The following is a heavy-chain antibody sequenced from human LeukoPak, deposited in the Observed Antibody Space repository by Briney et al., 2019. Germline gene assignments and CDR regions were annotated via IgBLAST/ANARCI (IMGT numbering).Heavy chain of an antibody. D-gene: IGHD1-26*01. Sequence: KTGGSLRLSCAASGFTFSSYGMSWVRQAPGKGLEWVSSISSSSSYIYYADSVKGRFTISRDNAKNSLYLQMHSLRAEDTAVYYCARDLMGWDLHYFDYWGQGTLVTVSS. CDR1: GFTFSSYG. J-gene: IGHJ4*02. V-gene: IGHV3-21*01. CDR3: ARDLMGWDLHYFDY. CDR2: ISSSSSYI.